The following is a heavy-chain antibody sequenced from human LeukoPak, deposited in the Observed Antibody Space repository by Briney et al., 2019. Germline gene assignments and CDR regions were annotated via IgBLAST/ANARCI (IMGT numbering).Heavy chain of an antibody. CDR1: GFVFSSYW. J-gene: IGHJ4*02. Sequence: GGSLRLSCAASGFVFSSYWMHWVRQALGKGLVWVSRIYTDGSYTNYADSVKGRCTISRDNAKNTLSLHMNSLRAEDMAVYYCARGDDESLDHWGQGTLVTVSS. CDR2: IYTDGSYT. V-gene: IGHV3-74*01. CDR3: ARGDDESLDH. D-gene: IGHD3-16*01.